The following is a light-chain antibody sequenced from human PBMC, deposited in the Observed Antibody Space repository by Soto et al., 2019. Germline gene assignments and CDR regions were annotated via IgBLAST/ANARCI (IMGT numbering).Light chain of an antibody. CDR3: QQYGSSPFA. CDR2: GAS. CDR1: QSVSSSY. Sequence: EIVLTQSPGTLSLSPGERATLSCRASQSVSSSYLAWYRQKPGQAPRLLIYGASSRATGIPDRFSGSGSGTDFTLTINRLEPEDFAVYYCQQYGSSPFAFGPGTKVDIK. V-gene: IGKV3-20*01. J-gene: IGKJ3*01.